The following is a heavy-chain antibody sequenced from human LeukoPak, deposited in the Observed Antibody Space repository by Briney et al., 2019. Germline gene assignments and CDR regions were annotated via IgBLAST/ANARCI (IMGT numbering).Heavy chain of an antibody. D-gene: IGHD6-19*01. V-gene: IGHV3-23*01. J-gene: IGHJ3*02. CDR1: GFTFSSYG. CDR2: ISGSGGST. Sequence: GTLRLSCAASGFTFSSYGMSWVRQAPGKGLEWVSAISGSGGSTYYADSVKGRFTISRDNSKNTLYLQMNSLRAEDTAVYYCARGRVGQWLVDAFDIWGQGTMVTVSS. CDR3: ARGRVGQWLVDAFDI.